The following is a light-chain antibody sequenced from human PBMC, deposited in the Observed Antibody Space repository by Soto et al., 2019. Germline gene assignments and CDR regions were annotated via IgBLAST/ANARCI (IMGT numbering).Light chain of an antibody. Sequence: SYVLTQPPSESVAPGQTARVTCGGDNIGRKDVHWHQQKPGQAPVLVIFIDSDRPSGIPERFSGSNSGNTATLTISRVEAGDEADYFCQVWDSSTDHWVFGGGTKVTVL. CDR1: NIGRKD. J-gene: IGLJ3*02. V-gene: IGLV3-21*02. CDR2: IDS. CDR3: QVWDSSTDHWV.